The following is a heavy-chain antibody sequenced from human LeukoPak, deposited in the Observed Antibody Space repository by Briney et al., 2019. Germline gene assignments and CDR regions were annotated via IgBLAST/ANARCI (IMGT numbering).Heavy chain of an antibody. CDR3: ARCGAAVTTHFSH. CDR1: GGSISSGGYY. CDR2: IYYSGST. V-gene: IGHV4-31*03. Sequence: SQTLSLTCTVSGGSISSGGYYWSWIRQHPGKGLEWIGYIYYSGSTYYNPSLKSRVTISVDTSKNQFSLKLSSVTAADTAVYYCARCGAAVTTHFSHWGQGTLVTVSS. D-gene: IGHD4-17*01. J-gene: IGHJ4*02.